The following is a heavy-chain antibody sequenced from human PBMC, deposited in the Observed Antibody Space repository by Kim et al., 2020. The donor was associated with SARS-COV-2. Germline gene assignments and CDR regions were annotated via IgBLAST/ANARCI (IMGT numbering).Heavy chain of an antibody. D-gene: IGHD3-10*01. CDR1: GFTFSSYA. CDR2: ISGSGGST. J-gene: IGHJ5*02. Sequence: GGSLRLSCAASGFTFSSYAMSWVRQAPGKGLEWVSAISGSGGSTYYADSVKGRFTISRDNSKNTLYLQMNSLRAEDTAVYYCAKDLQRRVPQGITMVRENSVTVPTADASGAWFDPWGQGTLVTVSS. V-gene: IGHV3-23*01. CDR3: AKDLQRRVPQGITMVRENSVTVPTADASGAWFDP.